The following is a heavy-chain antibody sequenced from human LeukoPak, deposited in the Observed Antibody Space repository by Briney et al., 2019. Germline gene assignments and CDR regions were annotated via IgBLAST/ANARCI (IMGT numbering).Heavy chain of an antibody. D-gene: IGHD3-22*01. CDR1: GFTFGDYA. CDR2: ISYDASNK. J-gene: IGHJ4*02. CDR3: AKDPTDFDSSGQTYFDY. Sequence: GGSLRLSCTASGFTFGDYAMSWFRQAPGKGLEWVAVISYDASNKYYADSVKGRFTISRDNSKNTLYLQMNSLRAEDTAVYYCAKDPTDFDSSGQTYFDYWGQGSLVTVSS. V-gene: IGHV3-30*04.